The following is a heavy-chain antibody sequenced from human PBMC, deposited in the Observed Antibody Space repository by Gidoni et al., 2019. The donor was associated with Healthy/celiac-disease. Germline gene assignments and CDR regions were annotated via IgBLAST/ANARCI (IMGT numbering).Heavy chain of an antibody. CDR1: GFPFSRSA. Sequence: QVQLVESGGGVVQPGRSLRLSCAASGFPFSRSARHWVRQAPGQGLEWVAVISYDGSNKYYADSVKGRFTISRDNSKNTLYLQMNSLRAEDTAVYYCARERGYCSGGSCRASFDYWGQGTLVTVSS. CDR3: ARERGYCSGGSCRASFDY. CDR2: ISYDGSNK. D-gene: IGHD2-15*01. V-gene: IGHV3-30-3*01. J-gene: IGHJ4*02.